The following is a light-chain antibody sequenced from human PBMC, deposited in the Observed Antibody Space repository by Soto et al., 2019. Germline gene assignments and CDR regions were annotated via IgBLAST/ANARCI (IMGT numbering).Light chain of an antibody. Sequence: DIQMTPSPSTLSESVGDRVTITCRATQTISSLLAEHQQKPGKAAKLPNYKASTVKSGVPSRYSGRASGTEFTLTISSLQPDDFATYHCQHYNSYSEALGQRTKVDIK. J-gene: IGKJ1*01. CDR1: QTISSL. V-gene: IGKV1-5*03. CDR3: QHYNSYSEA. CDR2: KAS.